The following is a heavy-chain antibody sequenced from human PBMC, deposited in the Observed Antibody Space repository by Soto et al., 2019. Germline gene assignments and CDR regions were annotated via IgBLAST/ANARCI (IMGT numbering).Heavy chain of an antibody. Sequence: EVQLVESGGGLVQPGGSLRLSCAASGFTFSSYWMHWVRQAPGKGLVWVSRINGCGSTTTYADSVKGRFIISRDNAKNMLYLQMNSLTAEDTAVYYCARPRYDGSGTPFDHWGQGTPVTVSS. CDR3: ARPRYDGSGTPFDH. CDR2: INGCGSTT. J-gene: IGHJ4*02. CDR1: GFTFSSYW. V-gene: IGHV3-74*01. D-gene: IGHD3-22*01.